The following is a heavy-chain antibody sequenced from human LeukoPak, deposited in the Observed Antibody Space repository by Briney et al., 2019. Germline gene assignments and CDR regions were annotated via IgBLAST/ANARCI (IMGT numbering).Heavy chain of an antibody. CDR3: AAGDSKVPLDY. D-gene: IGHD4-11*01. CDR1: GFTFSSYA. CDR2: IIPIFGTA. V-gene: IGHV1-69*01. Sequence: PGGSLRLSCAASGFTFSSYAMSWVRQAPGQGLEWMGGIIPIFGTANYAQKFQGRVTITADESTSTAYMELSSLRSEDTAVYYCAAGDSKVPLDYWGQGSLVTVSS. J-gene: IGHJ4*02.